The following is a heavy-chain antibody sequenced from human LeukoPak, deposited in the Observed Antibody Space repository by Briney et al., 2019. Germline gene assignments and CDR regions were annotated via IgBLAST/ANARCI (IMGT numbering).Heavy chain of an antibody. CDR1: GYTFTGYY. CDR2: INPNSGGT. D-gene: IGHD1-1*01. Sequence: GASVKVSCKASGYTFTGYYMHWVRQAPGQGLEWMGRINPNSGGTNYAQKFQGRVTVTRDTSISTAYMELSRLRSDDTAIYYCTIEKKGISPTTDYWGQGTLVTVSS. J-gene: IGHJ4*02. V-gene: IGHV1-2*06. CDR3: TIEKKGISPTTDY.